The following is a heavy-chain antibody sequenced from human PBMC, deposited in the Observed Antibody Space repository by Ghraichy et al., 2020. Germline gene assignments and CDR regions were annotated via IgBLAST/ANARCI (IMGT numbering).Heavy chain of an antibody. D-gene: IGHD5-18*01. CDR3: GRGGYIYGSNPVDY. CDR1: GFTFNTYY. V-gene: IGHV3-7*04. CDR2: IKQDGSEK. J-gene: IGHJ4*02. Sequence: SLNISCAASGFTFNTYYMTWVRQAPGKGLEWVANIKQDGSEKYYVDSVKGRFTISRDNAKDSVYLQMNSLRAEDTAVYYCGRGGYIYGSNPVDYWGQGTQVTVSS.